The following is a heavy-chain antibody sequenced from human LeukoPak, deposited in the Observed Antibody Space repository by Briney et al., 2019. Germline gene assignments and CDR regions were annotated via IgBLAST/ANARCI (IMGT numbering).Heavy chain of an antibody. Sequence: SETLSLTCTVSGGSISSYYWSWIRQPPGKGLEWIGEINHGGSTNYNPSLKSRVTISVDTSKNQFSLKLSSVTAADTAVYYCARMRIAARRYYYCYMDVWGEGTTVTVSS. CDR3: ARMRIAARRYYYCYMDV. J-gene: IGHJ6*03. CDR2: INHGGST. CDR1: GGSISSYY. D-gene: IGHD6-6*01. V-gene: IGHV4-34*01.